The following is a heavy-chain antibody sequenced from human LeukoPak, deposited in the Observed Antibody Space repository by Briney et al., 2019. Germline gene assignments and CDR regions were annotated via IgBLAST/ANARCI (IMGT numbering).Heavy chain of an antibody. CDR1: GYTFINYG. Sequence: GASVKVSCKSSGYTFINYGISWVRQAPGQGLEWMGWISAYNGNTDYAQKFQGRVTMTRDTSISTAYMELSRLRSDDTAVYYCARAYSSSWYWDFDYWGQGTLVTVSS. CDR2: ISAYNGNT. V-gene: IGHV1-18*01. D-gene: IGHD6-13*01. CDR3: ARAYSSSWYWDFDY. J-gene: IGHJ4*02.